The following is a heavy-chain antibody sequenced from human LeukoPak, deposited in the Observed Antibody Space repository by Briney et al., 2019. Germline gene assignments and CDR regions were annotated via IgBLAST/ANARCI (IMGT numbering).Heavy chain of an antibody. D-gene: IGHD3-16*01. CDR1: GGTFSSYA. V-gene: IGHV1-69*05. Sequence: SVKVSCKASGGTFSSYAISWVRQAPGQGLEWMGRIIPIFGTANYAQKFQGRVTITTDESTSTAYMELSSLRSEDTAVYYCARDAPHGGLTPKAYWGQGTLVNVSS. CDR3: ARDAPHGGLTPKAY. CDR2: IIPIFGTA. J-gene: IGHJ4*02.